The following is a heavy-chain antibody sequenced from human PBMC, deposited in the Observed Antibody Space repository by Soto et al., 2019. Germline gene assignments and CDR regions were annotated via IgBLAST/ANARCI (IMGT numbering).Heavy chain of an antibody. CDR2: ISGSAVTI. V-gene: IGHV3-23*01. J-gene: IGHJ4*02. CDR3: AKPLVAVQSLAY. CDR1: GFTFINYA. D-gene: IGHD2-15*01. Sequence: EVQLLESGGGLVQPGGSLRLSCAASGFTFINYAMSWVRQAPGKGLEWVSAISGSAVTIYYADSVKGRFTVSRDNSKNTLYLQMNSLTAEDTAVYYCAKPLVAVQSLAYWGQGTLVTVSS.